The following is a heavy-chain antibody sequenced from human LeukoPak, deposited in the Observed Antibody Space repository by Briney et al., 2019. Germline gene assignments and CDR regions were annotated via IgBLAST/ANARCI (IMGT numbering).Heavy chain of an antibody. CDR2: IYTNGSH. CDR1: GGSISSYY. CDR3: ARDSSGWHDAFDI. D-gene: IGHD6-19*01. J-gene: IGHJ3*02. V-gene: IGHV4-4*07. Sequence: SETLSLTCTVSGGSISSYYWSWLPQPPGKGRVWFMRIYTNGSHNHKRAVKSRVAMSVDTSKNQFSLKLSSVTAADTAVYYCARDSSGWHDAFDIWGQGTMVTVSS.